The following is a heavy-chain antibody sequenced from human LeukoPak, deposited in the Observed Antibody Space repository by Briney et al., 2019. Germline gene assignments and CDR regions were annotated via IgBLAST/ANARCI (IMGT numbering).Heavy chain of an antibody. J-gene: IGHJ4*02. CDR1: DDSISGSRHY. Sequence: SETLSLTCTVSDDSISGSRHYWGWIRQPPGKGLEWIGSIDYSGNTYYNPSLKSRVTISGDRSKNQFSLRLSSVTAADTAVYYCARAKGSSWYPPTYFDYWGQGTLVTVSS. CDR2: IDYSGNT. V-gene: IGHV4-39*07. CDR3: ARAKGSSWYPPTYFDY. D-gene: IGHD6-13*01.